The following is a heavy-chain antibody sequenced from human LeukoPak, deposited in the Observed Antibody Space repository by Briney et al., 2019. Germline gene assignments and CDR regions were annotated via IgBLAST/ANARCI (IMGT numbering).Heavy chain of an antibody. J-gene: IGHJ6*03. D-gene: IGHD3-3*01. CDR1: GYTFTDYL. CDR2: VNPKSGGP. Sequence: ASVKVSCKPSGYTFTDYLIHWVRQAPGQGLEWLGWVNPKSGGPVYAQKFRDRVTLTWDMSIKTAYMELTRLRSDDTAVYYCARWAGSGYYDYYFMDVWGRGTSVAISS. V-gene: IGHV1-2*02. CDR3: ARWAGSGYYDYYFMDV.